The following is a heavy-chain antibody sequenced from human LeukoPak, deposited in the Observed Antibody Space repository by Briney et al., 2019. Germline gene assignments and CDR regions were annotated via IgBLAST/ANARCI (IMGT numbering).Heavy chain of an antibody. CDR1: GFTFSSYT. Sequence: GGSLRLSCAASGFTFSSYTMNWVRQAPGKGLEWVSYISSSGSTIYYADSVKGRFTISRDNAKNSLYLQVNSLRAEDTAVYYCARPLYSSGWYVFYWGQGTLVTVSS. CDR3: ARPLYSSGWYVFY. V-gene: IGHV3-48*04. J-gene: IGHJ4*02. CDR2: ISSSGSTI. D-gene: IGHD6-19*01.